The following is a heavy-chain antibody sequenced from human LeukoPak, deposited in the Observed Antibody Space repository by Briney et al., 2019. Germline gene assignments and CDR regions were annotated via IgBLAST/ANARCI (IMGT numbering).Heavy chain of an antibody. Sequence: GGSLRLSCAASGFTFSSYEMNWVRQAPGKGLEWVSYISSSGSTIYYADSVKGRFTISRDNAKNSLYLQMSSLRAEDTAVYYCARESPDRRDGYKLWGQGTLVTVSS. J-gene: IGHJ4*02. V-gene: IGHV3-48*03. CDR1: GFTFSSYE. CDR3: ARESPDRRDGYKL. CDR2: ISSSGSTI. D-gene: IGHD5-24*01.